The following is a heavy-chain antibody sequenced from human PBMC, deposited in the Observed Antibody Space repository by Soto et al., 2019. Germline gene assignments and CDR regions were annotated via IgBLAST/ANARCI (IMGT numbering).Heavy chain of an antibody. V-gene: IGHV4-59*01. D-gene: IGHD3-10*01. CDR2: VHYSGTT. CDR3: ARRWSGTDY. Sequence: QVHLQESGPGLVKPSETLSLTCTASGGSISIYYWNWIRQPPGKGLEWIGYVHYSGTTSYNPSVESRVTISLDTSKNQFSLRLTSVTAADTAVYYCARRWSGTDYWGQGTLVTVSS. J-gene: IGHJ4*02. CDR1: GGSISIYY.